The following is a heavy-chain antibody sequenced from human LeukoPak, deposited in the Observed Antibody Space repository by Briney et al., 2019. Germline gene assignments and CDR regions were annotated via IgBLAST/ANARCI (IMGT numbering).Heavy chain of an antibody. Sequence: SVKVSCKASGGTFSSYAISWVRQAPGQGLEWMGGIIPIFGTANYAQKFQGRVTITADESTSTAYMELSSLRSEDTAVYYCAREGAGYSSSFDYWGQGTLVTVSS. D-gene: IGHD6-6*01. CDR2: IIPIFGTA. J-gene: IGHJ4*02. V-gene: IGHV1-69*13. CDR3: AREGAGYSSSFDY. CDR1: GGTFSSYA.